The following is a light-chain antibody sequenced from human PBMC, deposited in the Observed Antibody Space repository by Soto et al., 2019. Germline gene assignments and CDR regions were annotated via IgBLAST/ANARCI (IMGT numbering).Light chain of an antibody. Sequence: EIVLPPSPVTLSLSPGERASLSCRASRSVSTYLAWYQQKPGQAPRLLIYDASKRATGIPARFSGSGSGTDFTLTISSLEPEDFAVYYCQRRANWPPWTFGQGTKVEVK. J-gene: IGKJ1*01. CDR3: QRRANWPPWT. CDR2: DAS. CDR1: RSVSTY. V-gene: IGKV3-11*01.